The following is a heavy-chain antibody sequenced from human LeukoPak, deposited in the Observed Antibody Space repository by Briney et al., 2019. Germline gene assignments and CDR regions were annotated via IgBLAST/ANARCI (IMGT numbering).Heavy chain of an antibody. D-gene: IGHD1-7*01. J-gene: IGHJ3*02. CDR1: GFTFSSYS. CDR3: ASGRNVRITGTTGAFDI. CDR2: ITSSSSYI. V-gene: IGHV3-21*01. Sequence: GGSLRLSCAASGFTFSSYSMNWVRQAPGKGLEWVSSITSSSSYIYYADSVKGRFTISRDNAKNSLYLQMNSLGDEDTAVYYCASGRNVRITGTTGAFDIWGQGTMVTVSS.